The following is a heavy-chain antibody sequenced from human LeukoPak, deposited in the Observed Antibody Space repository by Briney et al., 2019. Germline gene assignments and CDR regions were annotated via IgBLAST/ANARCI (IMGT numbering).Heavy chain of an antibody. CDR3: ARHYYDSSATGYYYYYYMDV. D-gene: IGHD3-22*01. CDR1: GGSISSYY. J-gene: IGHJ6*03. V-gene: IGHV4-4*09. CDR2: IYTSGST. Sequence: SETLSLTCTVSGGSISSYYWSWIRQPPGKGLEWIGYIYTSGSTNYNPSLKSRVTTSVDTSKNQFSLKLSSVTAADTAVYYCARHYYDSSATGYYYYYYMDVWGKGTTVTVSS.